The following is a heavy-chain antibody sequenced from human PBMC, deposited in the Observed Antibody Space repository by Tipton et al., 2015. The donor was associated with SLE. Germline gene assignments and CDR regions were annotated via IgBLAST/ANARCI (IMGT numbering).Heavy chain of an antibody. Sequence: TLSLTCTVSGGSISSYYWTWIRQPPGKGLEWIGYIYYSGSTNYNPSLKSRVTISVDTSKSQFSLKLRSVTAADTAAYYCATANCSGGSCYPGNPFDIWGQGTLVTVSS. D-gene: IGHD2-15*01. CDR2: IYYSGST. CDR1: GGSISSYY. J-gene: IGHJ3*02. CDR3: ATANCSGGSCYPGNPFDI. V-gene: IGHV4-59*08.